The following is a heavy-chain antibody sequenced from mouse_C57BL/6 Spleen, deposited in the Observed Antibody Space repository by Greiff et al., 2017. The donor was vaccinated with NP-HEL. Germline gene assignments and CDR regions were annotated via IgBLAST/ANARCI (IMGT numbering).Heavy chain of an antibody. CDR2: IYPGSGNT. CDR3: ARWMDY. CDR1: GYTFTDYY. Sequence: QVQLQQSGAELVRPGASVKLSCKASGYTFTDYYINWVKQRPGQGLEWIARIYPGSGNTYYNEKFKGKATLTAEKSSSTAYMQLSSLTSEDSAVYFCARWMDYWGQGTSVTVSS. V-gene: IGHV1-76*01. J-gene: IGHJ4*01.